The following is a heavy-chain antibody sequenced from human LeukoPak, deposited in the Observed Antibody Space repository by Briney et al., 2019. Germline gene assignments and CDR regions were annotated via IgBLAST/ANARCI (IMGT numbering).Heavy chain of an antibody. CDR3: AGGHTYSDILTGYYTNPDFDY. CDR2: INHSGST. D-gene: IGHD3-9*01. J-gene: IGHJ4*02. V-gene: IGHV4-34*01. CDR1: GGSFSGYY. Sequence: PSETLSLTCAVYGGSFSGYYWSWIRQPPGKGLEWIGEINHSGSTNYNPSLKSRVTISVDTSKNQFSLKLSSVTAADTAVYDCAGGHTYSDILTGYYTNPDFDYWGQGTLVTVSS.